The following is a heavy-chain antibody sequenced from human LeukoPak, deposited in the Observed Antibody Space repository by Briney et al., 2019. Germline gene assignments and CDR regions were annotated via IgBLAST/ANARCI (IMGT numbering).Heavy chain of an antibody. V-gene: IGHV4-34*01. Sequence: SETLSLTCAVYGGSFSGYYWSWIRQPPGKGLEWIGEINHSGSTNYNPSLKSRVSISIDTSKSQFSLKLTSATAADTAIYYCATGRSIRYFDYWGQGTLLSVSS. J-gene: IGHJ4*02. CDR3: ATGRSIRYFDY. CDR1: GGSFSGYY. D-gene: IGHD3-9*01. CDR2: INHSGST.